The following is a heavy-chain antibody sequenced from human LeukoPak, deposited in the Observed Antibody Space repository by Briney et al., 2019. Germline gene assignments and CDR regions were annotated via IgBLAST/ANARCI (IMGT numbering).Heavy chain of an antibody. CDR1: EFTFSGYW. J-gene: IGHJ3*01. Sequence: GGSLRLSCVASEFTFSGYWMSWVRQAPGKGLEWAANINQDGSEKYYVDSVKGRFTISRDNAKNSLSLQTNSLRAEDTAVYYCVRDARLVNIDAFDVWGRGTKVTVSS. D-gene: IGHD2-21*01. V-gene: IGHV3-7*01. CDR3: VRDARLVNIDAFDV. CDR2: INQDGSEK.